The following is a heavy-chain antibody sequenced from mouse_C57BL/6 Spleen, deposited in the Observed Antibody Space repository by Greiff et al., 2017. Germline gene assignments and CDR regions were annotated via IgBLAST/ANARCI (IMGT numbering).Heavy chain of an antibody. CDR2: ISSGSSTI. V-gene: IGHV5-17*01. D-gene: IGHD1-1*01. Sequence: EVHLVESGGGLVKPGGSLKLSCAASGFTFSDYGMHWVRQAPEKGLEWVAYISSGSSTIYYADTVKGRFTISRDNAKNTLFLQMTSLRSEDTAMYYCARGLGSSSAPFAYWGQGTLVTVSA. CDR1: GFTFSDYG. J-gene: IGHJ3*01. CDR3: ARGLGSSSAPFAY.